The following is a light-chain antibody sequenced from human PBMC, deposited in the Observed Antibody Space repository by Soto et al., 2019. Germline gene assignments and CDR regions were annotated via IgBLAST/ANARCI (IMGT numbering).Light chain of an antibody. J-gene: IGKJ1*01. CDR1: QSVSSN. CDR2: GAS. Sequence: EIVMTQSPATLSVSPGERVTLSCRASQSVSSNLAWYQQKPGQSPRLLIYGASTRATGIPARFSGSGSGTEFTPTISSLQPEDFATYYCQQATDFPPTFGQGTKVDIK. CDR3: QQATDFPPT. V-gene: IGKV3-15*01.